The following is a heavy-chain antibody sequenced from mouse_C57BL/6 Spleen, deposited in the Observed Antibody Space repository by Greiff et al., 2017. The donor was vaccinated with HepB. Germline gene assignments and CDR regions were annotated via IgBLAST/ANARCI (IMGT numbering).Heavy chain of an antibody. D-gene: IGHD4-1*01. CDR2: INPSNGGT. CDR3: ARLTGSDYFDY. CDR1: GYTFTSYW. Sequence: QVQLQQPGTELVKPGASVKLSCKASGYTFTSYWMHWVKQRPGQGLEWIGNINPSNGGTNYTEKFKSKATLTVDKSSRTAYMQLRSLTSDDSAVYYCARLTGSDYFDYWGQGTTLTVSS. V-gene: IGHV1-53*01. J-gene: IGHJ2*01.